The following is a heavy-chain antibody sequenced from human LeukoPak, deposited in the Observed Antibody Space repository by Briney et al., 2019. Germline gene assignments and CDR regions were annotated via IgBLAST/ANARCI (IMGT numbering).Heavy chain of an antibody. Sequence: SETLSLTCAVYGGSFSGYYWSWIRQPPGKGLEWIGEINHSGSTNYNPSLKSRVTISVDTSKNQFSLKLSSVTAADTAVYYCASVPSGYCSGGSCYLDYWGQGTLVTVSS. V-gene: IGHV4-34*01. J-gene: IGHJ4*02. CDR1: GGSFSGYY. CDR2: INHSGST. D-gene: IGHD2-15*01. CDR3: ASVPSGYCSGGSCYLDY.